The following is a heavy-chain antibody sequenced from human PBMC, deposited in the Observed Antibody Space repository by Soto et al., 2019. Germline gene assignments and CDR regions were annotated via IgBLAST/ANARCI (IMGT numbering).Heavy chain of an antibody. D-gene: IGHD6-13*01. Sequence: QVHLVQSGAEVKKPGSSVKVSCKASGGTFSNHAINWVRQAPGQGLEWMGRIIPIFTTTNYAQKFQGRVTITADESTITAYMERSSLKHDDTAVYYCAREVAADGTFREDVFDIWGQGTLVTVSS. J-gene: IGHJ3*02. CDR3: AREVAADGTFREDVFDI. CDR2: IIPIFTTT. CDR1: GGTFSNHA. V-gene: IGHV1-69*12.